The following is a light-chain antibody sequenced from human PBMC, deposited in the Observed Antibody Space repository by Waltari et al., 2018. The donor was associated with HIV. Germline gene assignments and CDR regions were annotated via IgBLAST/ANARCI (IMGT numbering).Light chain of an antibody. J-gene: IGLJ3*02. CDR2: KDT. CDR3: QSADSSGTNRV. V-gene: IGLV3-25*03. CDR1: ALPRQY. Sequence: SYELTQPPSVSVSPGQTARITCSGDALPRQYAYWYQQKPGQAPVLVIYKDTERPSGIPERFSGSSSGTTVTLTISGVQAEDEADYYCQSADSSGTNRVFAGGTKLTVL.